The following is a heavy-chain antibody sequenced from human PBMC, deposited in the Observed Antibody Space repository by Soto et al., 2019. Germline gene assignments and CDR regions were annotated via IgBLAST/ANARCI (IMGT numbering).Heavy chain of an antibody. V-gene: IGHV3-30-3*01. CDR1: VFTFSSYA. Sequence: HPGGSLRLSCAASVFTFSSYAMHWVRQAPGKGLEWVAVISYDGSNKYYADSVKGRFTISRDNSKNTLYLQMNSLRAEDTAVYYCARDLYYYDSSFLFDYWGQGTLVTVSS. J-gene: IGHJ4*02. CDR2: ISYDGSNK. D-gene: IGHD3-22*01. CDR3: ARDLYYYDSSFLFDY.